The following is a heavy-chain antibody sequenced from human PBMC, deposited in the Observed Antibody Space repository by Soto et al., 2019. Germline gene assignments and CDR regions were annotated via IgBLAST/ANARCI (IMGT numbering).Heavy chain of an antibody. CDR3: XXXXXXXXXXXXXWVFDY. V-gene: IGHV4-31*03. CDR2: MYYSGST. CDR1: GGSINSGGYY. J-gene: IGHJ4*02. Sequence: QVQLRESGPGLVKPSQTLSLTCTVSGGSINSGGYYWNWIRQXXXXXXEWIGYMYYSGSTYYNPFLRSRXXXXXXXXXXXXXXXXXXXXXXXXXXXXXXXXXXXXXXXXXWVFDYWGQGTLVNVSS.